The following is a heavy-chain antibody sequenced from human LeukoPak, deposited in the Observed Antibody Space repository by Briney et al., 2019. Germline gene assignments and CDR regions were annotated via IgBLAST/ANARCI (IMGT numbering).Heavy chain of an antibody. J-gene: IGHJ5*02. CDR2: ITGDGSRT. CDR1: GFSFSRSW. Sequence: GGSLRLSCVASGFSFSRSWMHWVRQVPGKGLVWVSVITGDGSRTTYADSAKGRFTISRDNAKNTVYLQMNSLRAADTAVYYCAKDMRYSSDLWGPGTVVTVSS. V-gene: IGHV3-74*01. D-gene: IGHD6-19*01. CDR3: AKDMRYSSDL.